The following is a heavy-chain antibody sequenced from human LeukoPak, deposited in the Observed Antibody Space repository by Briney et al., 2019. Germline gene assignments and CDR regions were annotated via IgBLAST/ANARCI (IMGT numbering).Heavy chain of an antibody. Sequence: GGSLRLSCAASGFTFSSYAMHWVRQAPGKGLEWVAVISYDGSNKYYADSVKGRFTISRDNSKNTLYLQMNSLRAEDTAVYYCARGGDGYNPNDAFDIWSQGTMVTVSS. V-gene: IGHV3-30-3*01. J-gene: IGHJ3*02. CDR1: GFTFSSYA. D-gene: IGHD5-24*01. CDR2: ISYDGSNK. CDR3: ARGGDGYNPNDAFDI.